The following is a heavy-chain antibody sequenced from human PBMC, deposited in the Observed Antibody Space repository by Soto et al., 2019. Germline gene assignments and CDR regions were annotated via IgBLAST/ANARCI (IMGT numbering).Heavy chain of an antibody. CDR1: GGSISSYY. D-gene: IGHD4-17*01. J-gene: IGHJ3*02. Sequence: SETLSLTCTVSGGSISSYYWSWIRQPPEKGLEWIGYIYYSGSTNYNPYLKSRVTISVDTSKNQFSLKLSSVTAADTAVYYCARHSYGDYGLSAFDIWGQGTMVTVSS. CDR2: IYYSGST. V-gene: IGHV4-59*08. CDR3: ARHSYGDYGLSAFDI.